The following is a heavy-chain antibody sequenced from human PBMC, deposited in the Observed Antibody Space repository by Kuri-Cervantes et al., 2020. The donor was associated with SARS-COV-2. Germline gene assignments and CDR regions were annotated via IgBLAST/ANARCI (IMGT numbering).Heavy chain of an antibody. Sequence: SLKISCAASGFAFDDYAMHWVRQAPGKGLEWVSGISRRSGSIGYADSVKGRFTISRDNAKNSLYLQMNSLRAEDTAVYYCARDPVPQALPYYYYYMDVWGKGTTVTVSS. CDR1: GFAFDDYA. CDR2: ISRRSGSI. CDR3: ARDPVPQALPYYYYYMDV. V-gene: IGHV3-9*01. J-gene: IGHJ6*03.